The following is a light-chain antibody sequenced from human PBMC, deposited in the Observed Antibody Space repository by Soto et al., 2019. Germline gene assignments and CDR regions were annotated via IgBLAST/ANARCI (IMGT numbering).Light chain of an antibody. Sequence: DVVMTQSPGSLAVSLGERATINCKSSQSVLYSSNNKNHLAWYQQKPGQPPKLLFYWASTRESGVPDRFSGSRSETDFTLTISALQAEDVAVYYCQQYYTTPPTFGPGTKVDIK. J-gene: IGKJ3*01. CDR1: QSVLYSSNNKNH. V-gene: IGKV4-1*01. CDR2: WAS. CDR3: QQYYTTPPT.